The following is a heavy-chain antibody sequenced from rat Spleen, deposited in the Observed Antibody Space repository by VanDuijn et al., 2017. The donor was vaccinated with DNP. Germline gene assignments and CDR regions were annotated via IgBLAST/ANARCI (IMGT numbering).Heavy chain of an antibody. V-gene: IGHV5S10*01. CDR2: ITNTGDST. J-gene: IGHJ2*01. CDR1: GFTFSDYN. D-gene: IGHD1-2*01. Sequence: EVQLVESGGGLVQPGRSLKLSCAASGFTFSDYNMAWVRQAPKEALEWVATITNTGDSTYYSDSVKGRFSISRDNAKNTQYLQMNNLRSEDTAMYYCARSYYSSSPFDYWGQGVMVTVSS. CDR3: ARSYYSSSPFDY.